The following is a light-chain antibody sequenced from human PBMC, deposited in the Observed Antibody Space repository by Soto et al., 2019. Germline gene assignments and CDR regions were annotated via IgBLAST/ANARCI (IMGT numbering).Light chain of an antibody. CDR3: QQYNNGPPMA. CDR1: QSVSTT. J-gene: IGKJ1*01. Sequence: EIVMTQSPATLSVSPGERATLSCRASQSVSTTLVWSQRKPGLAPRLLIYGASTRATGIPARFSGRRSGTEFTLTISSLQSEDFAVYYCQQYNNGPPMAFGQGTKVEIK. CDR2: GAS. V-gene: IGKV3-15*01.